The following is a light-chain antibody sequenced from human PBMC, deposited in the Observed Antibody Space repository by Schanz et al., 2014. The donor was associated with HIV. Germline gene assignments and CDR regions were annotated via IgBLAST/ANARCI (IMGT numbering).Light chain of an antibody. CDR1: SSTFRSNA. J-gene: IGLJ3*02. Sequence: QSVLTQPPSASGTPGQRVTISCSGSSSTFRSNAVNWYQQLPGTAPKLLIYNTYHRPSGVPDRFSGSQSGTSVSLAISGLQAEDEADFFCATWDDSLNGWVFGGGTKLTVL. CDR3: ATWDDSLNGWV. CDR2: NTY. V-gene: IGLV1-44*01.